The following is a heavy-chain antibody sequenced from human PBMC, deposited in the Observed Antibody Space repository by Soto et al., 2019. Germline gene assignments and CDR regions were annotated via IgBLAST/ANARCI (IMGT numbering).Heavy chain of an antibody. CDR3: AKDSNLIPWGSNH. CDR2: ISASGDIT. V-gene: IGHV3-23*01. Sequence: EVQLLESGGGLIQPGGSLRLACAASGFTFTTYAMRWVRQAPGKGLEWVSAISASGDITYYADSVKGRFTISRHSSKNTLYLQMNGLRAEDTAIDYCAKDSNLIPWGSNHWVQGTLGTVSS. J-gene: IGHJ5*02. CDR1: GFTFTTYA. D-gene: IGHD3-10*01.